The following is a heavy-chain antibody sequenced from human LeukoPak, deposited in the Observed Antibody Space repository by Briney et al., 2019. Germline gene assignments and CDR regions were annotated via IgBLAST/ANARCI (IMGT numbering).Heavy chain of an antibody. CDR3: ARGEDYYKCGNY. Sequence: KSSETLSLSCGVYGGSFSGYYLTWIRQPPGKGLEWIGEIHPSGSPNYNPSLKSRVTISVDTSKNQFSLRMSSLTAADTAVYYCARGEDYYKCGNYRGQGTLVTVSS. CDR2: IHPSGSP. CDR1: GGSFSGYY. V-gene: IGHV4-34*01. D-gene: IGHD3-22*01. J-gene: IGHJ4*02.